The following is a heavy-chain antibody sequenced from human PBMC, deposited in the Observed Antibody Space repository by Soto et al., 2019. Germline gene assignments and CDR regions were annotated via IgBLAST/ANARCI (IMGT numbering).Heavy chain of an antibody. CDR3: ARAGMAVAATPWD. D-gene: IGHD6-19*01. Sequence: VQLVESGGGLVQPGESLRLSCAASGFSFNIYWMTWVRQAPGKGLEWVAHIKQEGREKYYVDSVKGRFTISRDNAKDSLYLQMNSLRDDDTAVYYCARAGMAVAATPWDWGQGTLVTVSS. J-gene: IGHJ4*02. V-gene: IGHV3-7*05. CDR2: IKQEGREK. CDR1: GFSFNIYW.